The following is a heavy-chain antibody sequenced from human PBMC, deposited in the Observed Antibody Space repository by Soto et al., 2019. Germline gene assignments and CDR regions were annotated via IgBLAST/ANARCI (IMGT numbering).Heavy chain of an antibody. CDR3: ARDYEYCSSTSCSTKSDY. V-gene: IGHV4-39*02. Sequence: SETLSLTCTVSGGSISSSSYYWGWIRQPPGKGLEWIGTIYYTGSTYYNPSLKSRVTISVDTSKNQFSLKLSSVTAADTAVYYCARDYEYCSSTSCSTKSDYWGQGTLVTVSS. J-gene: IGHJ4*02. CDR1: GGSISSSSYY. D-gene: IGHD2-2*01. CDR2: IYYTGST.